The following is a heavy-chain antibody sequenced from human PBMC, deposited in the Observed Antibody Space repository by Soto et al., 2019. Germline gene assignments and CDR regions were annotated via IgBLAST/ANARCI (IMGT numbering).Heavy chain of an antibody. J-gene: IGHJ3*01. D-gene: IGHD3-10*01. CDR3: ARDLGVRGVIIGVFAF. V-gene: IGHV4-61*01. CDR2: IYYSGST. CDR1: GGSVSSGTYY. Sequence: SETLSLTCTVSGGSVSSGTYYWSWIRQPPGKGLEWIAYIYYSGSTNYNPSLKSRVTISVDTSKNQFSLKLSSVTAADTAVYYCARDLGVRGVIIGVFAFWGQGTMVTVSS.